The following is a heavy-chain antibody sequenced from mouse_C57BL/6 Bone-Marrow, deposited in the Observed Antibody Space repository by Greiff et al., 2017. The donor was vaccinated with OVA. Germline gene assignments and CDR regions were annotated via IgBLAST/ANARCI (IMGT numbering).Heavy chain of an antibody. Sequence: EVKLEESGPGMVKPSQSLSLTCTVTGYSITSGYDWHWIRHFPGNKLEWMGYISYSGSTNYNPSLKSRISITHDTSKNHFFLKLNSVTTEDTATYYCARDGYYDYDGGAWFAYWGQGTLVTVSA. CDR1: GYSITSGYD. CDR2: ISYSGST. J-gene: IGHJ3*01. V-gene: IGHV3-1*01. D-gene: IGHD2-4*01. CDR3: ARDGYYDYDGGAWFAY.